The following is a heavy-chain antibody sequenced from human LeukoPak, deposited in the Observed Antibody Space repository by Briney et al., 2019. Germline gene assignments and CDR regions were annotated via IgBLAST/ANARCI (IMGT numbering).Heavy chain of an antibody. CDR1: GYTFTSYG. CDR3: ARANIVVVPAADYWYFDL. D-gene: IGHD2-2*01. CDR2: ISAYSGNT. V-gene: IGHV1-18*01. Sequence: ASVKVSCKASGYTFTSYGISWVRQAPGQGLEWMGWISAYSGNTNYAQKLQGRVTMTTDTSTSTAYMELRSLRSDDTAVYYCARANIVVVPAADYWYFDLWGRGTLVTVSS. J-gene: IGHJ2*01.